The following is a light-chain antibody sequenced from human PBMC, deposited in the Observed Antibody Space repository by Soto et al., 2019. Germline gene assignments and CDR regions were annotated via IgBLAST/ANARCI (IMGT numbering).Light chain of an antibody. CDR2: GAS. J-gene: IGKJ1*01. CDR1: QSLSNN. CDR3: QHYNNWPPWT. Sequence: EIVMTQSPATLSVSPGERATLSCRASQSLSNNLAWYQQKPGQAPRLLIYGASTRATGIPDMFSGSGSGTEFTLTISSLQSEDFAVYYCQHYNNWPPWTFGQGTKVEIK. V-gene: IGKV3-15*01.